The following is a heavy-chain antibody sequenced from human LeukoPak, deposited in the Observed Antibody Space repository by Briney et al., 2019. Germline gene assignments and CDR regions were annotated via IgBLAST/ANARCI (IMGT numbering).Heavy chain of an antibody. CDR1: GGSISSSNW. J-gene: IGHJ1*01. V-gene: IGHV4-4*02. CDR2: IYHSGST. D-gene: IGHD6-13*01. CDR3: AKDPAAAGTAEYFHQ. Sequence: SETLSLTCAVSGGSISSSNWWSWVRQPPGKGLEWIGEIYHSGSTNYNPSLKSRVTISVDKSKNQFSLKLSSVTAADTAVYYCAKDPAAAGTAEYFHQWGQGTLVTVSS.